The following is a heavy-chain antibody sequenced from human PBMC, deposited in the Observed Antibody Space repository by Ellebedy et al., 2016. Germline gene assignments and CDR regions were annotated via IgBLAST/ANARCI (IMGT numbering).Heavy chain of an antibody. CDR2: IKEDGRQT. D-gene: IGHD6-6*01. Sequence: GGSLRLSCAASGFTFSRDWMTWVRQAPGKGLEWVGNIKEDGRQTYYVDSLKGRFTISRDNAKNSLYLQMNSLRAEDTAVYYCARAGSSSPSHYYGMDVWGQGTTVTVSS. CDR1: GFTFSRDW. J-gene: IGHJ6*02. V-gene: IGHV3-7*01. CDR3: ARAGSSSPSHYYGMDV.